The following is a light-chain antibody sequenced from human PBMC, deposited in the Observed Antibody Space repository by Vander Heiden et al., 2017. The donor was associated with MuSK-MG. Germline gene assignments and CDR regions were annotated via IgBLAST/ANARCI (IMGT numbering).Light chain of an antibody. CDR1: PSLLQSNRYNY. Sequence: DIVMTQSPLSLPVNPGQPASLSCSSHPSLLQSNRYNYLDWYLQKPGQSPKLLIYWGSNRESGVPDRFSGSGSGTDFTLKISRVEAEDVGVYYCMQASQTPYTFGQGTKLEIK. J-gene: IGKJ2*01. CDR2: WGS. V-gene: IGKV2-28*01. CDR3: MQASQTPYT.